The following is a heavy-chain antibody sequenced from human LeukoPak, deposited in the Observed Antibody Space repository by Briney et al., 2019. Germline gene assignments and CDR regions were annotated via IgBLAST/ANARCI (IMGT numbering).Heavy chain of an antibody. CDR1: GGSFSGYY. CDR3: AKVGIPYYYYYYGMDV. Sequence: PSETLSLTCAVYGGSFSGYYWSWTRQPPGKGLEWLGEINHSGSTNYNPSLKSRVTISVDTSKNQFSLKLSSVTAADTAVYYCAKVGIPYYYYYYGMDVWGQGTTVTVSS. J-gene: IGHJ6*02. V-gene: IGHV4-34*01. D-gene: IGHD5-18*01. CDR2: INHSGST.